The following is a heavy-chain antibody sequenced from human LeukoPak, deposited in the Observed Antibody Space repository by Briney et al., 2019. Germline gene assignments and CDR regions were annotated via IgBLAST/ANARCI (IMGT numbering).Heavy chain of an antibody. V-gene: IGHV4-59*12. J-gene: IGHJ4*02. CDR1: GGSISSYY. Sequence: SETLSLTCTVSGGSISSYYWSWIRQPPGKGLEWIGYISYSGSTTYNPSLKSRVTISVDTSKNQFSLKLSSVTAADTAVYYCARVPRNYFDYWGQGTLVTVSS. CDR2: ISYSGST. CDR3: ARVPRNYFDY.